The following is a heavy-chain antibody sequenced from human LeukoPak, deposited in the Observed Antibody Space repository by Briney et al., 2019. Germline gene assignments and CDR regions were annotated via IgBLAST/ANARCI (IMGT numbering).Heavy chain of an antibody. Sequence: APVKVSCKASGYTFTSYGISWVRQAPGQGLEWMGWISAYNGNTNYAQKLQGRVTMTTDTSTSTAYMELRSLRSDDTAVYYCARDRGSSWYFDLDYWGQGTLVTVSS. V-gene: IGHV1-18*01. D-gene: IGHD6-13*01. CDR3: ARDRGSSWYFDLDY. CDR1: GYTFTSYG. J-gene: IGHJ4*02. CDR2: ISAYNGNT.